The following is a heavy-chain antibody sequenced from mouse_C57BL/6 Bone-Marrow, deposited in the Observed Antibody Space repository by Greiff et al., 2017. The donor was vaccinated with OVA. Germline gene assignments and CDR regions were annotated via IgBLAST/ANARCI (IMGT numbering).Heavy chain of an antibody. CDR1: GFTFSSYA. CDR3: ARGFAY. Sequence: EVQRVESGGGLVKPGGFLKLSCAASGFTFSSYAMSWVRQTPEKRLEWVATISDGGSYTYYPDNVKGRFPISRDNAKNNLYMQRSHLKSEDTAMYYCARGFAYWGQGTLVTVSA. V-gene: IGHV5-4*01. J-gene: IGHJ3*01. CDR2: ISDGGSYT.